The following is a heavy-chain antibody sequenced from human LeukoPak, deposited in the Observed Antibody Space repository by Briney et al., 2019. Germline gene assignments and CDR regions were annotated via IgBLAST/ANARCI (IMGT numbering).Heavy chain of an antibody. V-gene: IGHV3-7*04. CDR2: IKQDGSEK. J-gene: IGHJ6*01. Sequence: GGSLRLSCAASGVTFRSYWMSWVRQAPGEGLEWVANIKQDGSEKYYVDSVKGRFTISRDNAKNSLYLQMNSLRAEDTAVYYCAREYHYGMDVWGQGTTVTVSS. CDR3: AREYHYGMDV. CDR1: GVTFRSYW.